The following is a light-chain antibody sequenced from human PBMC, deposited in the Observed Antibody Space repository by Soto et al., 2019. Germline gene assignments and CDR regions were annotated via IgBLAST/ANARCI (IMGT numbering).Light chain of an antibody. J-gene: IGLJ3*02. Sequence: QSVLTQPASVSGSPGQSITISCTGTSSDVGGYNFVSWYQQHPGQVPKLTIYEVTNRPSGVSSRFSGSKSGNTASLTISGLQAEDEADYYCSSYTNSDTWVFGGGTKVTVL. V-gene: IGLV2-14*01. CDR1: SSDVGGYNF. CDR3: SSYTNSDTWV. CDR2: EVT.